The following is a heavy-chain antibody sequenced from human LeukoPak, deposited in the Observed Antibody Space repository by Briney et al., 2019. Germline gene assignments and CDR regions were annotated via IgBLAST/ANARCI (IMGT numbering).Heavy chain of an antibody. J-gene: IGHJ6*03. Sequence: ASVKVSCKASGYTFTSYDINWVRQATGQGLEWMGWMNPNSGNIGYAQKFQGRVTMTRNTSISTAYMELSSLRSEDTAVYYCASGYSALWPYYYYYMDVWGKGTTVTVSS. CDR2: MNPNSGNI. V-gene: IGHV1-8*01. CDR3: ASGYSALWPYYYYYMDV. CDR1: GYTFTSYD. D-gene: IGHD5-18*01.